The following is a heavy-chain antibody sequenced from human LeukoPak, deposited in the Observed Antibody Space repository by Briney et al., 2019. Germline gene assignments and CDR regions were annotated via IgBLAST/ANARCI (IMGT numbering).Heavy chain of an antibody. CDR2: IYTSGST. CDR3: ARSYDSSGYYFDY. D-gene: IGHD3-22*01. V-gene: IGHV4-61*02. CDR1: GGSISSGSYY. J-gene: IGHJ4*02. Sequence: SETLSLTCTVSGGSISSGSYYWSWIRQPAGKGLEWIGRIYTSGSTNYNPSLKSRVTISVDTSKNQFSLKLSSVTAADTAVYYCARSYDSSGYYFDYWGQGTLVTVSS.